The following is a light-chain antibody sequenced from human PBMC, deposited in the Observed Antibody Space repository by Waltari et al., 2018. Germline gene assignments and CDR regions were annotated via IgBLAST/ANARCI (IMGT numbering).Light chain of an antibody. CDR1: KSVLYSSNNKNY. J-gene: IGKJ2*01. CDR3: QQHYGTPRT. CDR2: WAS. V-gene: IGKV4-1*01. Sequence: DIVMTQSPDSMAVSLGERATINCKFSKSVLYSSNNKNYLAWYQQKPGQPPKLIIYWASTRESGVPDRFSGSGSGTDFTLTISSLQAEDVAVYYCQQHYGTPRTFGQGTKLEIK.